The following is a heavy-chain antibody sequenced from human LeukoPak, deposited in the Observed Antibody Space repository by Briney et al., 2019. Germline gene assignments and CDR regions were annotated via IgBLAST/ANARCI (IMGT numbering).Heavy chain of an antibody. J-gene: IGHJ4*02. CDR3: ARGNSRGSHIDY. V-gene: IGHV4-38-2*02. Sequence: SETLSLTCTVSGYSISSGYYWGWIRQPPGKGLEWIGSFYDSGNTYYNPSLKSRVTISVDTSKNQFSLKVRSVTAADTAVYFCARGNSRGSHIDYWGQGTLVTVSS. CDR2: FYDSGNT. D-gene: IGHD1-26*01. CDR1: GYSISSGYY.